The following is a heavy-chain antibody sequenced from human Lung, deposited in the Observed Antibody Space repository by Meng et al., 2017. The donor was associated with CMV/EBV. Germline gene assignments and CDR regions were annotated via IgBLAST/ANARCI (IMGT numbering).Heavy chain of an antibody. D-gene: IGHD6-19*01. CDR1: GGTFRSYA. Sequence: SVKVSCKASGGTFRSYAVNWVRLAPGQGLEWMGGIIPLFGTPTYAQKFQGRVTISADKVTGTAYMELSRLRSDDTAIYYCARVAFYPSSDEYPPDHYYYGMDVWGKGXTVTVSS. CDR3: ARVAFYPSSDEYPPDHYYYGMDV. CDR2: IIPLFGTP. V-gene: IGHV1-69*06. J-gene: IGHJ6*04.